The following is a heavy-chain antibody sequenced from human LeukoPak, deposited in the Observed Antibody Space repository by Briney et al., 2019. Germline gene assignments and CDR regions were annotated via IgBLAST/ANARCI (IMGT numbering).Heavy chain of an antibody. CDR2: IPYDGSKT. D-gene: IGHD3-22*01. J-gene: IGHJ4*02. CDR1: GFTPSSYA. CDR3: AKDDGYYYDSTGYSEDY. V-gene: IGHV3-30*02. Sequence: GRSLSLSCAASGFTPSSYAMHWVRQAPPKWLEWVAFIPYDGSKTSYADSVKGRFAISRDNSKTTLYLQMNSLRAEDTAVYYCAKDDGYYYDSTGYSEDYWGQGTLVTVSS.